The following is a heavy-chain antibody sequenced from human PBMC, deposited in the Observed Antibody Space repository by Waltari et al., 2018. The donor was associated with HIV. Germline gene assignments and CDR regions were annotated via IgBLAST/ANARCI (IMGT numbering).Heavy chain of an antibody. CDR3: ARLKYYYDGSDYVCLVEDYYHQYGMDV. Sequence: QVQLQQSGPGLVTPSETLSLTCTVFGGPIRHYYWSWLRQFQGKGLVWIGYISHSGSTKYNSSLQSRVTISVDPSKNQFSLKVTSVTAADTAVYYCARLKYYYDGSDYVCLVEDYYHQYGMDVWGQGTTVTVSS. CDR2: ISHSGST. J-gene: IGHJ6*02. CDR1: GGPIRHYY. D-gene: IGHD3-22*01. V-gene: IGHV4-59*01.